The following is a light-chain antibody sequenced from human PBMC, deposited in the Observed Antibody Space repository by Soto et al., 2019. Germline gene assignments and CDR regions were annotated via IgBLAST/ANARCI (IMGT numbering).Light chain of an antibody. CDR3: QKSNSAPLT. V-gene: IGKV2-28*01. J-gene: IGKJ4*01. Sequence: DIVMTQSPLSLPVTPGEPASISCRSSQSLLHSDGYNYLDWYLQKPGQSPQLLIYLGSNRASGVPDSFSGSGSGTDFTLTISSLQPVVVATYYCQKSNSAPLTFGGGTQAEIK. CDR2: LGS. CDR1: QSLLHSDGYNY.